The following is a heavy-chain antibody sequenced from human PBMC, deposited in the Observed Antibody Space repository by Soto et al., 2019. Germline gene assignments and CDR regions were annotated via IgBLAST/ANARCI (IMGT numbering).Heavy chain of an antibody. Sequence: ASVKVSCKASGYTFTGYYMHWVRQAPGQGLEWMGWINPNSGGTNYAQKFQGWVTMTRDTSISTAYMELSRLRSDDTAVYYCARENGSGAPGIVGATSSPLDTNYYYYGMDVWGQGTTVTVSS. D-gene: IGHD1-26*01. J-gene: IGHJ6*02. CDR2: INPNSGGT. CDR3: ARENGSGAPGIVGATSSPLDTNYYYYGMDV. V-gene: IGHV1-2*04. CDR1: GYTFTGYY.